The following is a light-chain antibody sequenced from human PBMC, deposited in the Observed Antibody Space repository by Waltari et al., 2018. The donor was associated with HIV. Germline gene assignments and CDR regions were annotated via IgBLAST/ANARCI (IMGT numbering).Light chain of an antibody. V-gene: IGKV3-20*01. Sequence: EIVLTQSPGTLSLSPGERATLPCRASQSVSFTSLAWYQQTPGQAPRLLIYGTSSRATGIPDRFSGSGSGTDFTLTISRLEPEDFAVYYCQLYDNSAWTFGQGTKVEVK. CDR1: QSVSFTS. J-gene: IGKJ1*01. CDR2: GTS. CDR3: QLYDNSAWT.